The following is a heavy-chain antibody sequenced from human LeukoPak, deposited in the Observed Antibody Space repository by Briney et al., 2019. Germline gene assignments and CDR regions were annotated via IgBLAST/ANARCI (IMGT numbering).Heavy chain of an antibody. CDR1: GFGFSDYV. V-gene: IGHV3-33*05. D-gene: IGHD3-10*01. Sequence: PGRSLRLSCAASGFGFSDYVLHWVRQAPGKGLEWVAVILYDGNDKYYADSVKGRFTISRDNSKNTLFLQMNSLRAEDTAVYYCARDSHGGVDYWGQGTLVTVSS. J-gene: IGHJ4*02. CDR2: ILYDGNDK. CDR3: ARDSHGGVDY.